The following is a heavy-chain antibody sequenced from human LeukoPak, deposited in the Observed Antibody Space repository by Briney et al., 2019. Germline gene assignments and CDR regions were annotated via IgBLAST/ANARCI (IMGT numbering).Heavy chain of an antibody. CDR1: GYTFTSNY. V-gene: IGHV1-46*01. J-gene: IGHJ6*02. CDR2: IYPRDGST. Sequence: ASVKVSCKASGYTFTSNYIHWVRQAPGQGLEWMGMIYPRDGSTSYAQKFQGRVTITADESTSTAYMELSSLRSEDTAVYYCARTPPAYGDYLNYYYYGMDVWGQGTTVTVSS. D-gene: IGHD4-17*01. CDR3: ARTPPAYGDYLNYYYYGMDV.